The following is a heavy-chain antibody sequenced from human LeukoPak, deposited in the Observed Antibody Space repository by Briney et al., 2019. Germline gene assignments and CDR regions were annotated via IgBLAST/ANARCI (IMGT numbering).Heavy chain of an antibody. CDR3: ARHPGIAAAGTGFDY. Sequence: SETLSLTCTVSGGSISSSSYYWSWIRQPPGKVLEWIGYIHDSGSTSYNPSLKSRVTMSVDSSKNQFSLKLSSVTAADTAIYYCARHPGIAAAGTGFDYWGQGILVTVSS. J-gene: IGHJ4*02. CDR1: GGSISSSSYY. V-gene: IGHV4-61*05. D-gene: IGHD6-13*01. CDR2: IHDSGST.